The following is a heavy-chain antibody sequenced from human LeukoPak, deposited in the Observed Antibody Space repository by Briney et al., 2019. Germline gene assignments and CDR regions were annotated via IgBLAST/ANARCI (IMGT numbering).Heavy chain of an antibody. Sequence: HPWGSLRLSCAASGFTFSSYEMNWVRQASGKGLEWVSYISSSGSTIYYADSVKGRFTISRDNAKNSLYLQMNSLRAEVTAVYYCASTLRYFDWLPRGDYWGQGTLVTVSS. V-gene: IGHV3-48*03. CDR1: GFTFSSYE. D-gene: IGHD3-9*01. CDR3: ASTLRYFDWLPRGDY. J-gene: IGHJ4*02. CDR2: ISSSGSTI.